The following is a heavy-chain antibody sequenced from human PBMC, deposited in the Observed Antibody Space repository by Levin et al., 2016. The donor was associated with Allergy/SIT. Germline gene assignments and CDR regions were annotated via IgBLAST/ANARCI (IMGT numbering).Heavy chain of an antibody. CDR1: GFTFDDYT. V-gene: IGHV3-43*01. CDR3: AKDVGLGYSYMDV. Sequence: GESLKISCAASGFTFDDYTMHWVRQVPGKGLEWVALIRWDGDKRDYAGSVEGRFTVSRDNNKNYLYLEMSSLRSEDTALYFCAKDVGLGYSYMDVWGKGTTVIVSS. D-gene: IGHD1-26*01. CDR2: IRWDGDKR. J-gene: IGHJ6*03.